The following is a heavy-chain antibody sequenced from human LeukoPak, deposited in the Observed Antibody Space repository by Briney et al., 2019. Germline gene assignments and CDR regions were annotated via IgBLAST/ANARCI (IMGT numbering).Heavy chain of an antibody. CDR1: GFTFCSYN. J-gene: IGHJ4*02. V-gene: IGHV3-21*01. Sequence: GGSLRLSCAASGFTFCSYNMNWVRQAPGKGLEWVSSISSSSSYTYYADSVKGRFTISRDNAKNSLYLQMNSLRAEDTAVYYCARVWGYGGYSWGQGTLVTVSS. D-gene: IGHD5-12*01. CDR2: ISSSSSYT. CDR3: ARVWGYGGYS.